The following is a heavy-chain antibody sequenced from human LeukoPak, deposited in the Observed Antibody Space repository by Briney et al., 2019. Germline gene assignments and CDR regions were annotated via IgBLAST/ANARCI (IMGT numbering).Heavy chain of an antibody. J-gene: IGHJ4*02. Sequence: PSETLSLTCTVSGGSISSYYWSWIRQPPGKGLEWIGYIYYSGSTNYNPSLKSRVTISVDKSKNQFSLKLSSVTAADTAVYYCARRQGVNYFDYWGQGTLVTVSS. V-gene: IGHV4-59*12. D-gene: IGHD3-10*01. CDR2: IYYSGST. CDR1: GGSISSYY. CDR3: ARRQGVNYFDY.